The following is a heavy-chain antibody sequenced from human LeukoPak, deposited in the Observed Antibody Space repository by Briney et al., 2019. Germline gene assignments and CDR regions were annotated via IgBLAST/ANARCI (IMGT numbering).Heavy chain of an antibody. V-gene: IGHV3-9*01. CDR1: GFTFYDYA. Sequence: GGSLRLSCAASGFTFYDYAMPWVRQAPGKGLEWVSGIGWNSGGIVYADSVKGRFTISRDNAKNSLYLQMNSLGAEDTAFYYCVKVTAAGFVDHWGQGTLVTVSS. CDR3: VKVTAAGFVDH. D-gene: IGHD6-13*01. J-gene: IGHJ4*02. CDR2: IGWNSGGI.